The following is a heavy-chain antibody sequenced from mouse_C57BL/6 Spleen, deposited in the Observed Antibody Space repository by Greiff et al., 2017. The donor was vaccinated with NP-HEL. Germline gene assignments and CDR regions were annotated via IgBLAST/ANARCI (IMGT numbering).Heavy chain of an antibody. V-gene: IGHV14-4*01. Sequence: VQLKQSGAELVRPGASVKLSCTASGFNIKDDYMHWVKQRPEQGLEWIGWIDPENGDTEYASKFQGKATITADTSSNTAYLQLSSLTSEDTAVYYCTKIYYDYDGRAYWGQGTLVTVSA. J-gene: IGHJ3*01. CDR1: GFNIKDDY. CDR3: TKIYYDYDGRAY. D-gene: IGHD2-4*01. CDR2: IDPENGDT.